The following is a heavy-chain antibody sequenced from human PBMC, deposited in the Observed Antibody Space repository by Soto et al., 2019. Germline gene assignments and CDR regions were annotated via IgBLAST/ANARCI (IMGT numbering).Heavy chain of an antibody. Sequence: QVQLQESGPGLVKPSQTLSLTCTVSGGSISSGDYYWRWIRQPPGKGLEWIGYIYYSGNTYYNPSLKSRVTMSVDTSKNQFSLKLSSVTAADTAVYYCARDRSGGATGWFFDLWGRGTLVTVSS. CDR3: ARDRSGGATGWFFDL. J-gene: IGHJ2*01. D-gene: IGHD1-26*01. V-gene: IGHV4-30-4*01. CDR2: IYYSGNT. CDR1: GGSISSGDYY.